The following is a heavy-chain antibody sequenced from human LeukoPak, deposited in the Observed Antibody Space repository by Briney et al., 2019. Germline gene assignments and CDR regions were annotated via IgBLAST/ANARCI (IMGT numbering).Heavy chain of an antibody. CDR2: IYYSGST. Sequence: PSETLSLTCTVSGGSISSYYWSWIRQPPGKGLEWIGYIYYSGSTNYNPSLKSRVTISVDTSKNQFSLKLSSVTAADTAVYYCARDQVDDFHGVDVWGQGTTVTVSS. J-gene: IGHJ6*02. D-gene: IGHD3-3*01. CDR3: ARDQVDDFHGVDV. V-gene: IGHV4-59*01. CDR1: GGSISSYY.